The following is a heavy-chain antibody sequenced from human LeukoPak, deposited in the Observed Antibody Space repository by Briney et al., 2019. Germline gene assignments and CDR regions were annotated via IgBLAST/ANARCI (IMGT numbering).Heavy chain of an antibody. CDR2: IYYSGST. CDR3: ASKTTVVQKGLS. V-gene: IGHV4-30-4*08. CDR1: GGSISSSSYY. J-gene: IGHJ5*02. Sequence: SETLSLTCTVSGGSISSSSYYWGWIRQPPGKGLEWIGYIYYSGSTYYNPSLKSRVTISVDTSKNQFSLKLSPVTAADTAVYYCASKTTVVQKGLSWGQGTLVTVSS. D-gene: IGHD4-23*01.